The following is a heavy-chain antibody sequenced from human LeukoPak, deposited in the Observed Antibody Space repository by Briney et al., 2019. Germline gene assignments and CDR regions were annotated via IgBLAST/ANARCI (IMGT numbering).Heavy chain of an antibody. Sequence: ASVKVFCEASGYSFTSSGFTWVRQAPGQGLEWMGWTSAYTGNTNYAQKLQGRVTMTTVTSTTTAYMELRSLISDDTAVYYCARIYFGSGSFAFDIWGQGTMVTVSS. CDR3: ARIYFGSGSFAFDI. D-gene: IGHD3-10*01. J-gene: IGHJ3*02. CDR2: TSAYTGNT. V-gene: IGHV1-18*01. CDR1: GYSFTSSG.